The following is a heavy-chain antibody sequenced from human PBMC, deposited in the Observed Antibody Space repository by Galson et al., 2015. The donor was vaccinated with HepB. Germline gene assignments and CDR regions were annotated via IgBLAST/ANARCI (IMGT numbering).Heavy chain of an antibody. J-gene: IGHJ4*02. V-gene: IGHV3-21*01. CDR1: GFTFSSYS. Sequence: SLRLSCAASGFTFSSYSMNWVRQAPGQGLEWVSSISSSSSYIYYADSVKGRFTISRDSAKNSLYLQMNSLRAEDTAVYYCAREGPLLADSSGYYANWGQGTLVTVSS. CDR2: ISSSSSYI. D-gene: IGHD3-22*01. CDR3: AREGPLLADSSGYYAN.